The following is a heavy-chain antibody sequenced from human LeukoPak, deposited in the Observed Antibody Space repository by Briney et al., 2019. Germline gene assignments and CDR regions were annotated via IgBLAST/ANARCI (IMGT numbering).Heavy chain of an antibody. D-gene: IGHD6-6*01. CDR2: IKQDGSEK. Sequence: GGSLRLSRAASGFTLSSYWMSWVRQAPGKGLEWVANIKQDGSEKDYVDSVKGRFTISRDNAKNSLYLQMNSLRAEDTAVYYCAGYSRSSGWFDPWGQGTLVTVSS. V-gene: IGHV3-7*01. CDR3: AGYSRSSGWFDP. J-gene: IGHJ5*02. CDR1: GFTLSSYW.